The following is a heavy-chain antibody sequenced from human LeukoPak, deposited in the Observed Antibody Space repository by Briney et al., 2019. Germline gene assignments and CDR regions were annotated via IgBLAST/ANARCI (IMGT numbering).Heavy chain of an antibody. D-gene: IGHD3-22*01. CDR2: INPSGGIT. Sequence: ASVKVSCKASGYTFTSYYIHWVRQAPGQGLEWMGIINPSGGITTYAQKFQRRVTMTRDKSTSTVYMELRRLTSEDTAVYYCARAAKLFGQGYSYYYDSSGYLSGWFDPWGQGTLVTVSS. J-gene: IGHJ5*02. V-gene: IGHV1-46*01. CDR1: GYTFTSYY. CDR3: ARAAKLFGQGYSYYYDSSGYLSGWFDP.